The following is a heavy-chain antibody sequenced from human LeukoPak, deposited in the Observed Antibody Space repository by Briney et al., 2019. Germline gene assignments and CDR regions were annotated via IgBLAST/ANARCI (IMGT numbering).Heavy chain of an antibody. Sequence: GGSVRLSCAASGFTFSTYSMNWVRQAPGKGLEWISYISSSSSTIYYADSVKGRFTISKDNAKNSLYLQMNSLRAVDTAVYYCARVRKDYYYYYMDVWGKGTTVTVSS. V-gene: IGHV3-48*04. J-gene: IGHJ6*03. CDR2: ISSSSSTI. CDR3: ARVRKDYYYYYMDV. CDR1: GFTFSTYS.